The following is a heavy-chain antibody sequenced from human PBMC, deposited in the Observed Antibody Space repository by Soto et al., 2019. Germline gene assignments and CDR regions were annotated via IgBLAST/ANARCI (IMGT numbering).Heavy chain of an antibody. Sequence: SETLSLTCAVSGGSISSGGYSWSWIRQPPGKGLEWIGYIYHSGSTYYNPSLKSRVTISVDRSKNQFSLKLSSVTAADTAVYYCARAPLGYCSSTSCYEDYFDYWGQGTLVTVSS. V-gene: IGHV4-30-2*01. J-gene: IGHJ4*02. CDR3: ARAPLGYCSSTSCYEDYFDY. CDR2: IYHSGST. CDR1: GGSISSGGYS. D-gene: IGHD2-2*01.